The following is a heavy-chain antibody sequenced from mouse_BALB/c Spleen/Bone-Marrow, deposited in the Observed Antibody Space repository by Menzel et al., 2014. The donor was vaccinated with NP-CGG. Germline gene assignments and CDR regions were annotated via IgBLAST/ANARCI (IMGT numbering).Heavy chain of an antibody. CDR1: GFNSKDTY. CDR3: ARGYRYTWFSY. Sequence: VHVKQSGAELVKPGASVKLSCTGSGFNSKDTYMHWVKQRPEQGLEWIGRIDPANGSTRYDPKFQGKATITADTSSNTAYLQLSSLTSEDTAVYYCARGYRYTWFSYWGQGTMVTVSA. CDR2: IDPANGST. D-gene: IGHD2-14*01. V-gene: IGHV14-3*02. J-gene: IGHJ3*01.